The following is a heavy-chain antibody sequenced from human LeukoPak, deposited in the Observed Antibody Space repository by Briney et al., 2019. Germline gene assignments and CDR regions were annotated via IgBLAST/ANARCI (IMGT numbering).Heavy chain of an antibody. CDR2: MIPIFGIA. CDR3: ARSGSYSSSWYAYYYYGMDV. V-gene: IGHV1-69*04. D-gene: IGHD6-13*01. Sequence: ASVKVSCKASGGTFSSYAISWVRQAPGQGLEWMGRMIPIFGIANYAQKFQGRVTITADKSTSTAYMELSSPRSEDTAVYYCARSGSYSSSWYAYYYYGMDVWGQGTTVTVSS. J-gene: IGHJ6*02. CDR1: GGTFSSYA.